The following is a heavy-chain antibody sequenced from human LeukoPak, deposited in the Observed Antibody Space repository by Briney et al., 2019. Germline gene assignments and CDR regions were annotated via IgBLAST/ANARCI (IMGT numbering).Heavy chain of an antibody. Sequence: GGPLSPSGAASVFTFHDSDVSWFRKPPGKGLKWFCGTNWNGARIDYAHCEKGRFPIPKDNGKKSSYLQKDRLRAEDTAVYYCARRPKRIIVATSPDDYYGMDVWGQGTTVTVSS. J-gene: IGHJ6*02. CDR3: ARRPKRIIVATSPDDYYGMDV. CDR1: VFTFHDSD. CDR2: TNWNGARI. V-gene: IGHV3-20*04. D-gene: IGHD5-12*01.